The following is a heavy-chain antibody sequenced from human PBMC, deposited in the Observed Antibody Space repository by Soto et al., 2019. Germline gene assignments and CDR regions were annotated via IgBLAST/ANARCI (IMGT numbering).Heavy chain of an antibody. J-gene: IGHJ6*02. D-gene: IGHD6-13*01. CDR3: ARDRIEAAGTPRFNYYYGMDV. CDR1: GGSITSSEYY. Sequence: SETLSLTCTVSGGSITSSEYYWAWIRQPPGKGLQFVGTIYYSGSSYSNPSLKSRLSMSVDTSKNQFSLTMKSVTAADTAVYYCARDRIEAAGTPRFNYYYGMDVWGQGTTVTVSS. CDR2: IYYSGSS. V-gene: IGHV4-39*02.